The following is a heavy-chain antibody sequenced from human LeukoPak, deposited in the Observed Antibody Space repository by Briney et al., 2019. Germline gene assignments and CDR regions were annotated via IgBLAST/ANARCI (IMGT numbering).Heavy chain of an antibody. CDR1: GYSFTSYW. Sequence: GESLKISCKGSGYSFTSYWIGWVRQMAEKGLEWMGIIYPGDSDTRYSPSFQGQVTISADKSISTAYLQWSSLKASDTAMYYRARHASDSSGYYSDMDVWGKGTTVTVSS. J-gene: IGHJ6*03. CDR3: ARHASDSSGYYSDMDV. D-gene: IGHD3-22*01. V-gene: IGHV5-51*01. CDR2: IYPGDSDT.